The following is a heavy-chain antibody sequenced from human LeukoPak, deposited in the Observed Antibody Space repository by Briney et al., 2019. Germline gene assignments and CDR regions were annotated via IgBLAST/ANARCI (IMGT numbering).Heavy chain of an antibody. CDR3: ARAEMTTVTTGFWIPYYYGMDV. CDR1: GYTFTGYY. Sequence: GASVKVSCKASGYTFTGYYMHWVRQAPGQGLEWMGWINPNSGATNYAQKFQGRVTMTRDTSISTAYMELSRLRSDDTAVYYCARAEMTTVTTGFWIPYYYGMDVWGQGTMVTVSS. CDR2: INPNSGAT. V-gene: IGHV1-2*02. D-gene: IGHD4-11*01. J-gene: IGHJ6*02.